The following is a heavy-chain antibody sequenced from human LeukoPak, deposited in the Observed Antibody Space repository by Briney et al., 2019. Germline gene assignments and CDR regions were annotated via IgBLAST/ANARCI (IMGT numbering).Heavy chain of an antibody. CDR1: AFTFSSYG. D-gene: IGHD3-10*02. J-gene: IGHJ6*04. CDR2: LSGSGATT. Sequence: PGGSLRLSCAASAFTFSSYGMSWVRQAPGKGLEWVSGLSGSGATTYYADSVKGRFTISRDNSKNTLYLQMNSLRAEDTAVYYCAELGITMIGGVWGKGTTVTISS. V-gene: IGHV3-23*01. CDR3: AELGITMIGGV.